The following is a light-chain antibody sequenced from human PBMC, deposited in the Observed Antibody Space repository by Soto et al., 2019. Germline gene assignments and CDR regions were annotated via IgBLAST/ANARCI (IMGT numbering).Light chain of an antibody. Sequence: EIVLTQSPATLSLSPGQRATLSCRASQSVNSFLAWYQQKPGQPPRLLIYDASNRATGIPARFSGSGSGRDFTLTISSLEPEDLAVYYCQQRSNWPSTFGGGTNVEIK. J-gene: IGKJ4*01. CDR3: QQRSNWPST. V-gene: IGKV3-11*02. CDR2: DAS. CDR1: QSVNSF.